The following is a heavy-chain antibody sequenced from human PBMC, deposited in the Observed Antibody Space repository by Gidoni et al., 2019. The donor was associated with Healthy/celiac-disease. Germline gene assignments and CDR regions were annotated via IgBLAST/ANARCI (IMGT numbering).Heavy chain of an antibody. CDR2: SFPLSGTA. Sequence: QVQLVQSGAGVKRPGSSVKVSCKPSGGTFSSYAISWVRQAPGQGLEWMGGSFPLSGTANSAQRFQVRFTLTSNRSTRAAYMWLSSLRSQYTAVYYFARPKGSYDSSCSYFYDWGPGTLVTFST. V-gene: IGHV1-69*06. CDR1: GGTFSSYA. D-gene: IGHD3-22*01. CDR3: ARPKGSYDSSCSYFYD. J-gene: IGHJ1*01.